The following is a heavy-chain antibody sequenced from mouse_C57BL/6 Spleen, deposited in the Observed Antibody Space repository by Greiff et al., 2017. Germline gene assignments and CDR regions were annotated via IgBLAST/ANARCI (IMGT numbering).Heavy chain of an antibody. CDR1: GFTFSDYG. Sequence: EVKLVESGGGLVKPGGSLKLSCAASGFTFSDYGMHWVRQAPETGLEWVAYISSGSSTIYYADTVKGRFTISRDNAKNTLFLQMTSLRSEDTAMYYCARERGNFYAMDYWGQGTSVTVSS. CDR3: ARERGNFYAMDY. V-gene: IGHV5-17*01. J-gene: IGHJ4*01. CDR2: ISSGSSTI.